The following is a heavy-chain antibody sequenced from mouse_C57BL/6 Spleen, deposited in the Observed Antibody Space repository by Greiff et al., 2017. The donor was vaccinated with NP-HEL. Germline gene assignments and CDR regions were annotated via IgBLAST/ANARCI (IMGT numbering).Heavy chain of an antibody. V-gene: IGHV1-81*01. D-gene: IGHD2-4*01. Sequence: VQLQESGAELARPGASVKLSCKASGYTFTSYGISWVKQRTGQGLEWIGEIYPRSGNTYYNEKFKGKATLTADKSSSTAYMELRSLTSEDSAVYFCARVLYDYDGRAVMGSWGQGNSVTASS. CDR1: GYTFTSYG. CDR3: ARVLYDYDGRAVMGS. J-gene: IGHJ4*01. CDR2: IYPRSGNT.